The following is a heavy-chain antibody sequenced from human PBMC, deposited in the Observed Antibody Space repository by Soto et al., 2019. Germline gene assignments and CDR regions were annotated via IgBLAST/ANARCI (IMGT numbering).Heavy chain of an antibody. Sequence: GGSLRLSCAASGFTVSSNYMSWVRQAPGKGLEWVSVIYSGGSTYYADSVKGRFTISRDNSKNTLYLQMNSLRAEDTAVYYCARESTTVTNSFDYWGQGTLVTVSS. D-gene: IGHD4-17*01. J-gene: IGHJ4*02. CDR1: GFTVSSNY. CDR2: IYSGGST. CDR3: ARESTTVTNSFDY. V-gene: IGHV3-66*01.